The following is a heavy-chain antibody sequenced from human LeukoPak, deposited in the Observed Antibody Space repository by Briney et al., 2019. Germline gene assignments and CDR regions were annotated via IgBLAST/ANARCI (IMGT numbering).Heavy chain of an antibody. V-gene: IGHV1-8*01. CDR1: GYTFTSYD. Sequence: ASVKVSCKASGYTFTSYDINLVRQPTGQGLELMGGMNPNSGNTGYAQKFQGTVTMTSNTSISTDYMELSSLRSEDTAVYYCARGLGYCSGGSCSGGYWGQGTLVTVSS. CDR2: MNPNSGNT. J-gene: IGHJ4*02. D-gene: IGHD2-15*01. CDR3: ARGLGYCSGGSCSGGY.